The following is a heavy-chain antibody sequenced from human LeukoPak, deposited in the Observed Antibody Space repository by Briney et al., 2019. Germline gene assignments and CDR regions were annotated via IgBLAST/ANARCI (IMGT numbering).Heavy chain of an antibody. D-gene: IGHD2-2*01. CDR2: ISAYNGNT. Sequence: GASVKVSCKASGYTFTSYGISWVRQAPGQGLEWMGWISAYNGNTNYAQKLQGRVTMTTDTSTSTAYMELRSLRSDDTAVYYCARDKGQYQPVADWFDPWGQGTLVTVSS. CDR1: GYTFTSYG. J-gene: IGHJ5*02. V-gene: IGHV1-18*01. CDR3: ARDKGQYQPVADWFDP.